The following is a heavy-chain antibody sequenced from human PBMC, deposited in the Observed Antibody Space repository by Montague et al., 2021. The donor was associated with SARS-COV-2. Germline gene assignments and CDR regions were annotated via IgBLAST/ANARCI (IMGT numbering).Heavy chain of an antibody. V-gene: IGHV4-39*07. CDR3: ARVGRQQLVRLSGMDV. J-gene: IGHJ6*02. Sequence: SETLSLTCTVSGGSISSSSYYWGRIRQPPGKGLEWIGSIYYSGSTYYNPSLKSRVTISVDTSKNQFSLKLSSVTAAETAVYYCARVGRQQLVRLSGMDVWGQGTTVTVSS. CDR1: GGSISSSSYY. CDR2: IYYSGST. D-gene: IGHD6-13*01.